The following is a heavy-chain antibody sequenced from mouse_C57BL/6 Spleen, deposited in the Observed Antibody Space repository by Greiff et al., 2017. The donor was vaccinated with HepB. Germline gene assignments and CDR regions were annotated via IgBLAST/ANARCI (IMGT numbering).Heavy chain of an antibody. CDR3: ASNLLRYYFDY. Sequence: EVQLQQSVAELVRPGASVKLSCTASGFNIKNTYIHWVKQRPEQGLEWIGRIDPANGNTKYAPKFQGKATITADTSSNTAYLQLSSLTSEDTAIYYGASNLLRYYFDYWGQGTTLTVSS. CDR2: IDPANGNT. D-gene: IGHD1-1*01. V-gene: IGHV14-3*01. CDR1: GFNIKNTY. J-gene: IGHJ2*01.